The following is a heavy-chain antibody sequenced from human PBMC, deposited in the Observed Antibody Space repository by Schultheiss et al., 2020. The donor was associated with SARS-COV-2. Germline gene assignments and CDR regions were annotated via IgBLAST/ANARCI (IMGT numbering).Heavy chain of an antibody. CDR2: INHSGST. Sequence: SETLSLTCTMSGVSIGSSPYYWSWIRQPPGKGLEWIGEINHSGSTYYNPSLKSRVTISVDTSKNQFSLKLSSVTAADTAVYYCARHCSSTSCYTDWFDPWGQGTLVTVSS. V-gene: IGHV4-39*01. CDR1: GVSIGSSPYY. CDR3: ARHCSSTSCYTDWFDP. J-gene: IGHJ5*02. D-gene: IGHD2-2*02.